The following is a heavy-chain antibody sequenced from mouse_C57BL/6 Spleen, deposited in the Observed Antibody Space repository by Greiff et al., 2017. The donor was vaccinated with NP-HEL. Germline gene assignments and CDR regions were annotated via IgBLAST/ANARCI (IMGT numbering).Heavy chain of an antibody. CDR3: TTITTVVARAMDY. CDR1: GFNIKDDD. CDR2: VDPENGDT. Sequence: EVKLVESGASLVRPGASVKLSCTASGFNIKDDDMQWVKQRPEMGVEGRGWVDPENGDTEYASKFKGKATITADTSSNTAYLELSSLTSEDTAVYYCTTITTVVARAMDYWGQGTSVTVSS. V-gene: IGHV14-4*01. D-gene: IGHD1-1*01. J-gene: IGHJ4*01.